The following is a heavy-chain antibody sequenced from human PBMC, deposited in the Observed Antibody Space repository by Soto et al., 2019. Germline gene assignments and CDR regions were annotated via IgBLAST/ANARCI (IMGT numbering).Heavy chain of an antibody. V-gene: IGHV2-5*02. CDR2: IYWDDDK. CDR1: GFSLSTSGVG. D-gene: IGHD2-15*01. Sequence: QITLKESGPTLVKPTQTLTLTCTFSGFSLSTSGVGVAWIRQPPGKALEWLALIYWDDDKRYRPSLESRLTSTKDTSKTQVVLTMTNMDSVATATYYCAYLPCSGGSCYWFSFSGMDVWGQGTTVTVSS. J-gene: IGHJ6*02. CDR3: AYLPCSGGSCYWFSFSGMDV.